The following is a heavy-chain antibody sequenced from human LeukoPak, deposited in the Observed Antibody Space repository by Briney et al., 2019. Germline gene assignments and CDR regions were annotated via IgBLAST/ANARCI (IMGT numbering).Heavy chain of an antibody. CDR1: GFTFSSYW. V-gene: IGHV3-7*04. D-gene: IGHD6-6*01. J-gene: IGHJ5*02. CDR3: ARESIAAFDNWFDP. CDR2: IKQDGSEK. Sequence: GVSLRLSCAASGFTFSSYWMSWVRQAPGKGLEWVANIKQDGSEKYYVDSVKGRFTISRDNSKNSLYLQMNSLRAEDTAVYYCARESIAAFDNWFDPWGQGTLVTVSS.